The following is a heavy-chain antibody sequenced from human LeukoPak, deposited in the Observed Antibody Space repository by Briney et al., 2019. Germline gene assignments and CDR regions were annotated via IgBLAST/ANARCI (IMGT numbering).Heavy chain of an antibody. CDR3: ARGLRWFDP. Sequence: SETLSLTCTVSGGSISSYYWSWIRQPPGKGLEWIGYIYYSGSTNYNPSLKSRVTISVDTSKNQFSLKLSSVTAADTAVYYCARGLRWFDPWGQGTLVTASS. CDR2: IYYSGST. D-gene: IGHD5-12*01. CDR1: GGSISSYY. V-gene: IGHV4-59*01. J-gene: IGHJ5*02.